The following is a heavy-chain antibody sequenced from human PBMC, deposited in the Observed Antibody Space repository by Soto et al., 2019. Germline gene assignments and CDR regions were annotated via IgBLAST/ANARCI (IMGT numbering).Heavy chain of an antibody. V-gene: IGHV4-30-4*01. CDR1: GGSISSGDYY. Sequence: PSETLSLTCTVSGGSISSGDYYWSWIRQPPGKGLEWIGYIYYSGSTYYNPSLKSRVTISVDTSKNQFFLKLSTVTAADTAVYYRARGFSLSEYFQHWVQGTLVTVSS. CDR3: ARGFSLSEYFQH. J-gene: IGHJ1*01. CDR2: IYYSGST.